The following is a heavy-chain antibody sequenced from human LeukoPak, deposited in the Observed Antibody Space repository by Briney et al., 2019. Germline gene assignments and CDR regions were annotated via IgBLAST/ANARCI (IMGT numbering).Heavy chain of an antibody. D-gene: IGHD5-18*01. CDR3: AREDTAMVMDFDY. J-gene: IGHJ4*02. CDR2: ISSSSSYI. V-gene: IGHV3-21*01. Sequence: GGSLRLSCAASGFTFSSYSMNWVRQAPGKGLEWVSSISSSSSYIYYADSVKGRFTISRGNAKNSLYLQMNSLRAEDTAVYYCAREDTAMVMDFDYWGQGTLVTVSS. CDR1: GFTFSSYS.